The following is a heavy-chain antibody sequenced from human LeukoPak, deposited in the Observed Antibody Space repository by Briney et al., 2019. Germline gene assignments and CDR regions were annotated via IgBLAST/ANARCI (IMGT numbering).Heavy chain of an antibody. CDR3: ARGLWDFQH. V-gene: IGHV3-33*08. J-gene: IGHJ1*01. D-gene: IGHD2-21*01. Sequence: GGSLRLSCAASGFTFSSYGMHWVRQAPGKGLECVAFISHDGAVEKFADSVKGRFTISRDNSKNTLYLQMNSLRAEDTAVYYCARGLWDFQHWGQGTLVTVSS. CDR2: ISHDGAVE. CDR1: GFTFSSYG.